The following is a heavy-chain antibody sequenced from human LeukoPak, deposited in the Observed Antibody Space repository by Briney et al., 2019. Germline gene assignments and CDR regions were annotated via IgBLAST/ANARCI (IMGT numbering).Heavy chain of an antibody. CDR1: GGSFSGYY. V-gene: IGHV4-34*01. CDR2: INHSGST. Sequence: SETLSLTCAVYGGSFSGYYWSWIRQPPGKGLEWIGEINHSGSTNYNPSLKSRVTISVDTSKNQFSLKLSSVTAADTAVYYCARDSVPAAMSLDYWGQGTLVIVS. J-gene: IGHJ4*02. D-gene: IGHD2-2*01. CDR3: ARDSVPAAMSLDY.